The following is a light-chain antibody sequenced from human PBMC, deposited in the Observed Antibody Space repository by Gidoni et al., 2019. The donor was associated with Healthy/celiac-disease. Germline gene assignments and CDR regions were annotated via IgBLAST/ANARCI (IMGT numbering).Light chain of an antibody. Sequence: EMQTIKSPSSLSASVGDRVTSTCRASQSISSYLNWYQQKPGKAPHLLIYAASSLHSAVPSSFSRSGSWTAFSLTISSLQPEDYATYYYQQSYSTPPFTFXPXTKVXIK. CDR1: QSISSY. CDR3: QQSYSTPPFT. V-gene: IGKV1-39*01. CDR2: AAS. J-gene: IGKJ3*01.